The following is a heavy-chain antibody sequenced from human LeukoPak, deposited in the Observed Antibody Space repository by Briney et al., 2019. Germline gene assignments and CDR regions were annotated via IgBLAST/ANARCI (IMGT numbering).Heavy chain of an antibody. J-gene: IGHJ4*02. CDR3: ARVTHLNAAMVYSLDY. CDR2: INPNSGGT. CDR1: GYTFTGYY. V-gene: IGHV1-2*02. Sequence: GASVKVSCKASGYTFTGYYMHWVRQAPGQGLEWMGWINPNSGGTNYAQKFQGRVTMTRDTSISTAYMELSRLRSGDTAVYYCARVTHLNAAMVYSLDYWGQGTLVTVSS. D-gene: IGHD5-18*01.